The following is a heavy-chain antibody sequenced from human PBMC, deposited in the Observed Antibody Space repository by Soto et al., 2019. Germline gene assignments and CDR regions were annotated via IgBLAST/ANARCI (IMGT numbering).Heavy chain of an antibody. CDR1: GYTFTSYA. V-gene: IGHV1-3*01. CDR2: INAGNGNT. D-gene: IGHD3-3*01. CDR3: ARSSDFWSGYYNWFDP. J-gene: IGHJ5*02. Sequence: QVQLVQSGAEVKKPGASVKVSCKASGYTFTSYAMHWVRQAPGQRLEWMGWINAGNGNTKYSQKFQGRVTITRDTSASTAYMELSSPRSEDTAVYYCARSSDFWSGYYNWFDPWGQGTLVTVSS.